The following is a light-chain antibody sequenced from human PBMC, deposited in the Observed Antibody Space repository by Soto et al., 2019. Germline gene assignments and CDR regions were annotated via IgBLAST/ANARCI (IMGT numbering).Light chain of an antibody. CDR1: NSNIGAGYD. J-gene: IGLJ1*01. Sequence: QSVLTQPSSVSGAPGQRVTISCTGSNSNIGAGYDVHWYQHLPRTAPKLLIYDNSNRPSGVPDRFSGSKSDTSASLAITGLQAEDEADYYCQSYDSRLSGYVFGSGTKLTVL. CDR2: DNS. V-gene: IGLV1-40*01. CDR3: QSYDSRLSGYV.